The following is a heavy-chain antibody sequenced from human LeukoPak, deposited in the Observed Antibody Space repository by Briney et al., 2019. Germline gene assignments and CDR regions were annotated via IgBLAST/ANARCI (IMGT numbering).Heavy chain of an antibody. V-gene: IGHV3-21*01. J-gene: IGHJ3*02. CDR1: GFTFSSYS. Sequence: GGSLRLSCAASGFTFSSYSMNWVRQAPGKGLEWVSSISSSSSYIYYADSVKGRFTISRDNAKNSLYLQMNSLRAEDTAVYYCARDHIVATISDAFDIWGQGTMVTVSS. CDR3: ARDHIVATISDAFDI. CDR2: ISSSSSYI. D-gene: IGHD5-12*01.